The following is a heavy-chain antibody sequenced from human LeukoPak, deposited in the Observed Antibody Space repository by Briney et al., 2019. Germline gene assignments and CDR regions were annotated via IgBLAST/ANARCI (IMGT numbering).Heavy chain of an antibody. CDR2: FDPEDGET. V-gene: IGHV1-24*01. Sequence: GASVKVSCKVSVYTLTELSMHWVRQAPGKGLEWMGGFDPEDGETIYAQKFQGRVTTTEDTSTDTAYMELSSLTSEHPAVYYCAKDSPRIQLWYFAYYGMHVWGQGTPVTVSS. CDR3: AKDSPRIQLWYFAYYGMHV. D-gene: IGHD5-18*01. CDR1: VYTLTELS. J-gene: IGHJ6*02.